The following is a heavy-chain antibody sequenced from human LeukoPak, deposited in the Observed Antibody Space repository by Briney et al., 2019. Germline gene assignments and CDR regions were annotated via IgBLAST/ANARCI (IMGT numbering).Heavy chain of an antibody. J-gene: IGHJ5*01. D-gene: IGHD3-16*01. CDR2: IWYDGSKK. CDR3: ASAYSAGWFAY. V-gene: IGHV3-33*08. CDR1: GFTFSSYA. Sequence: GRSLRLSCAASGFTFSSYAMHWVRQAPGKGLEWVAVIWYDGSKKFYADSVNDRFTISRDDSKNTLYLQMSGLRADDTAIYYCASAYSAGWFAYWGQGAPVTVSS.